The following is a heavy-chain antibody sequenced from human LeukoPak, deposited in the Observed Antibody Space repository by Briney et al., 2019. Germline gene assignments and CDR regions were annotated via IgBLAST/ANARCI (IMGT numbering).Heavy chain of an antibody. Sequence: SETLSLTCSVYGGSISSGSYYWRWLRQPAGKGLEWIVRIYTSGNTNYNPSLKSRFTISVHTSKNQFSLKLSSVNAADTAVYYCARDRPFSSSWSPKDAFDSWGQGTMVTDSA. CDR3: ARDRPFSSSWSPKDAFDS. D-gene: IGHD6-13*01. CDR1: GGSISSGSYY. J-gene: IGHJ3*02. V-gene: IGHV4-61*02. CDR2: IYTSGNT.